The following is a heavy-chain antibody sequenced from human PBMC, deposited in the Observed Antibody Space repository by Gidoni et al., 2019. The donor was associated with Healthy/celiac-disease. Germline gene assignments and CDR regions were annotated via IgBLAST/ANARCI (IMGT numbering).Heavy chain of an antibody. CDR3: ARDGLYYYGSGSYYNSLYGMDV. D-gene: IGHD3-10*01. V-gene: IGHV1-3*01. CDR1: GYTFTSYA. Sequence: QVQLVQSGAEVKKPGASVKVPCKASGYTFTSYAMHWVRQAPGQRLEWMGWINAGNGNTKYSQKFQGRVTITRDTSASTAYMELSSLRSEDTAVYYCARDGLYYYGSGSYYNSLYGMDVWGQGTTVTVSS. J-gene: IGHJ6*02. CDR2: INAGNGNT.